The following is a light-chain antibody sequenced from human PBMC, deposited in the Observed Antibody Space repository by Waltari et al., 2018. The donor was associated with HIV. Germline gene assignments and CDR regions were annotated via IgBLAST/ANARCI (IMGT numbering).Light chain of an antibody. CDR3: SSYAGNNNYV. J-gene: IGLJ1*01. CDR2: EVN. Sequence: QSALTQPPSASGSPGQSVTISCTGTSSDVGGYNYVSWYQQHPGKAPKLMIYEVNKRPSAVHARFSGSKSGNTASLTVSGLQAEDEADYYCSSYAGNNNYVFGTGTKVTVL. CDR1: SSDVGGYNY. V-gene: IGLV2-8*01.